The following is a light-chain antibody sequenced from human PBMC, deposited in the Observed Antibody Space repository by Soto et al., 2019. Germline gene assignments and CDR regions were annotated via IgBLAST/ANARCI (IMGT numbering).Light chain of an antibody. J-gene: IGKJ4*01. Sequence: IVLAQWPATVSSTHGERATLSCRASQTVNSRLAWYQHKPGQAPRLLIYHTSNRATGIPARFSGSGSGTDFTLTISSLEPEDFAVYYCQQARSFPLTSGGGTKVDIK. CDR2: HTS. CDR1: QTVNSR. CDR3: QQARSFPLT. V-gene: IGKV3-11*01.